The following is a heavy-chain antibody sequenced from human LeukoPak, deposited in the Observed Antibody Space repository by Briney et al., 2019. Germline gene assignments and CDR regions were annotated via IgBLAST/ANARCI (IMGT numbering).Heavy chain of an antibody. J-gene: IGHJ3*02. V-gene: IGHV4-4*07. Sequence: SETLSLTCTVSGGSISSYYWSWIRQPAWKGLEWIGRIYTSGSTNYNPSLKSRVTMSVDTSKNQFSLKLSSVTAADTAVYYCARASLSTMATIMSGSDAFDIWGQGTMVTVSS. D-gene: IGHD5-24*01. CDR1: GGSISSYY. CDR3: ARASLSTMATIMSGSDAFDI. CDR2: IYTSGST.